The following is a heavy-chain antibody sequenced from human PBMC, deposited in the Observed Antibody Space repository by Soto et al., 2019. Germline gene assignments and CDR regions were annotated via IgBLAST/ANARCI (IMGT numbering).Heavy chain of an antibody. Sequence: EASVKVSCKASGYTFTSYGISWVRQAPGQGLEWMGWISAYNGNTNYAQKLQGRVTMTTDTSTSTAYMELRSLRSDDTAVYYCAREYYYDSSGYYLASSYWGQGTLVTVSS. CDR2: ISAYNGNT. CDR1: GYTFTSYG. V-gene: IGHV1-18*01. J-gene: IGHJ4*02. D-gene: IGHD3-22*01. CDR3: AREYYYDSSGYYLASSY.